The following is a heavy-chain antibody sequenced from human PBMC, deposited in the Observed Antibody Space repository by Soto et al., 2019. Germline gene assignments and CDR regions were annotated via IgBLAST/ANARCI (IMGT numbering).Heavy chain of an antibody. Sequence: QVQLQQWGAGLLKPSETLSLTCAVYGGSFSGYYWSWIRQPPGKGLEWIGEINHSGSTNYNPSLKSRVTISVDTSKNQFSLKLSSVTAADTAVYYCARNPAAEYYYGMDVWGQGTTVTVSS. V-gene: IGHV4-34*01. D-gene: IGHD6-13*01. CDR3: ARNPAAEYYYGMDV. CDR2: INHSGST. J-gene: IGHJ6*02. CDR1: GGSFSGYY.